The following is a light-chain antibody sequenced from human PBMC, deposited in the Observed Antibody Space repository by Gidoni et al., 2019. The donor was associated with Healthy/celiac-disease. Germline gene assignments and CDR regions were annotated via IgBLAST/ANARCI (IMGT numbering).Light chain of an antibody. CDR1: QSISSY. V-gene: IGKV1-39*01. CDR3: QQSYSTPPVT. Sequence: DIQMTQSPSSLSASVGDRVTITCRASQSISSYLNWYQQKPGKAPKLLIYAASSLQRGVPSRFSCSGSGTDFTLTISSLQPEDFATYYCQQSYSTPPVTFGQGTKVEIK. CDR2: AAS. J-gene: IGKJ1*01.